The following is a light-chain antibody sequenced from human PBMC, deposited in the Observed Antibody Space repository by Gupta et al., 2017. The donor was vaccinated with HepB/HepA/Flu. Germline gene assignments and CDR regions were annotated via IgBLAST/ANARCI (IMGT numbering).Light chain of an antibody. CDR1: QSICSD. Sequence: EIVITQPPATASVTRGERAILSCRASQSICSDLAWYQHKRGQAPQLLIYGASTRAADIPARFSGSGSGTDFTLTISSLQSEDSAVYYCLQYNNWPQTFGQGTKVEIK. V-gene: IGKV3-15*01. CDR3: LQYNNWPQT. J-gene: IGKJ1*01. CDR2: GAS.